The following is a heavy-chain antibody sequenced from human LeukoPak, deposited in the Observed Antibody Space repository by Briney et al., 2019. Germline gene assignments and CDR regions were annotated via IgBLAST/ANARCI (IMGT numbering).Heavy chain of an antibody. V-gene: IGHV4-34*01. CDR1: GGSLSGYY. Sequence: SETLSLSCAVYGGSLSGYYWSWIRQPPGKGLEWIGEINHSGSTNYTPSLESRVTILVDTPKNQLSLKLRSVTAADTAVYYCARGYCSGGKCNSRDYYYGMDVWGQGTTVTVSS. CDR3: ARGYCSGGKCNSRDYYYGMDV. D-gene: IGHD2-15*01. CDR2: INHSGST. J-gene: IGHJ6*02.